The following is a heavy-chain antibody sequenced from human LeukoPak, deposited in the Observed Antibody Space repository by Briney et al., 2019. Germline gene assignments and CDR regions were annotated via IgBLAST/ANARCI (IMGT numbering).Heavy chain of an antibody. CDR3: ATLWFGELPEDY. Sequence: GGSLRLSCAASGFTFSSYAMSWVRQAPGKGLEWVSAISGSGGSTYYADSVKGRFTISRDNSKNTLYLQMNSLRAEDMAVYYCATLWFGELPEDYWGQGTLVTVSS. CDR1: GFTFSSYA. D-gene: IGHD3-10*01. CDR2: ISGSGGST. J-gene: IGHJ4*02. V-gene: IGHV3-23*01.